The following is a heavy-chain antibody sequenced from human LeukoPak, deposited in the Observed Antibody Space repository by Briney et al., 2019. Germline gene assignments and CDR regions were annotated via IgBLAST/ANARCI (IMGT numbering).Heavy chain of an antibody. CDR3: ARASDYGDYVWYFDY. J-gene: IGHJ4*02. CDR2: IYHSGST. CDR1: GYSISSGYY. Sequence: SETLSLTCTVSGYSISSGYYWGWIRQPPGKGLEWIGSIYHSGSTYYNPSLKSRVTISVDTSKNQFSLKLSSVTAADTAVYYCARASDYGDYVWYFDYWGQGTLVTVSS. V-gene: IGHV4-38-2*02. D-gene: IGHD4-17*01.